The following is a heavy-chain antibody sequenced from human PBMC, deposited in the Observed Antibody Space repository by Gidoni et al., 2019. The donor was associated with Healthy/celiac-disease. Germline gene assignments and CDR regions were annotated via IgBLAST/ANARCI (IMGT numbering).Heavy chain of an antibody. CDR3: ARDYYGSGSYYNQGNWFDP. V-gene: IGHV3-30*04. CDR1: GFNFSSYA. J-gene: IGHJ5*02. D-gene: IGHD3-10*01. Sequence: QVQLVESGGGVVQPGRSLRLSCSASGFNFSSYAMHWVRQAPGKGLEWVAVISYDGRNKYYADSVKGRFTISRDNSKNTLYLQMNSLRAEDTAVYYCARDYYGSGSYYNQGNWFDPWGQGTLVTVSS. CDR2: ISYDGRNK.